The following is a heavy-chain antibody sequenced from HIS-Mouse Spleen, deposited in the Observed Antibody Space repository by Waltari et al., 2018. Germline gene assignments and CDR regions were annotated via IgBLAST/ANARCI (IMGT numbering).Heavy chain of an antibody. CDR2: IWYDGSNK. CDR3: AKGGLMVYAIGDY. V-gene: IGHV3-33*06. Sequence: QVQLVESGGGVVQPGRSLRLSCAASGFTFTSYGMHWVRQAQGKGLEWVAVIWYDGSNKYYADSVKGRFTISRDNSKNTLYLQMNSLRAEDTAVYYCAKGGLMVYAIGDYWGQGTLVTVSS. D-gene: IGHD2-8*01. CDR1: GFTFTSYG. J-gene: IGHJ4*02.